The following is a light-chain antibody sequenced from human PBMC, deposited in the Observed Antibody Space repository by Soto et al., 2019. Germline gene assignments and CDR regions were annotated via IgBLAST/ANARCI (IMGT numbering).Light chain of an antibody. CDR3: HHYESSQWT. Sequence: EIALTQSPGTQSLSPGERVTLSCRASQSVSGTYLSWYQQKPGQAPRLLISGASNRATGIPARFSGSGSGTDFTLTISSLEPEDFAVYYCHHYESSQWTFGPGTRVEIK. V-gene: IGKV3-20*01. CDR1: QSVSGTY. J-gene: IGKJ1*01. CDR2: GAS.